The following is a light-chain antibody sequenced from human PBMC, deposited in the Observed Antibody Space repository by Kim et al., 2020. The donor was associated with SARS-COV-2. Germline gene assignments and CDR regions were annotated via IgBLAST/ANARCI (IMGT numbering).Light chain of an antibody. CDR2: DAS. CDR3: QQRSNWPPLT. V-gene: IGKV3-11*01. CDR1: QSVSSY. J-gene: IGKJ5*01. Sequence: EIVLTQSPATLSLSPGERATLSCRASQSVSSYLAWYQQKPGQAPRLLIYDASNRATGIPARFSGSGSGTDFTLTISRLEPEDFAVYYCQQRSNWPPLTFGQGTRLEIK.